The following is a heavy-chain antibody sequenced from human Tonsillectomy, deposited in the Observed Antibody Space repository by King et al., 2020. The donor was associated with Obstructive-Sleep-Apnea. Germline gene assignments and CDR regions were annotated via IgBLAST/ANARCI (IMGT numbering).Heavy chain of an antibody. CDR2: IDYSGST. D-gene: IGHD3-16*01. J-gene: IGHJ4*02. V-gene: IGHV4-31*03. CDR3: ARGLRGSPAFDY. Sequence: VQLQESGPGLVKPSQTLSLTCSVSGDSINTGDSYWNWIRQHPGKGLEWVGFIDYSGSTFYNPSLRSRLTISLDTSQNQFSLTLNSVTAADTAMYYCARGLRGSPAFDYWGRGTLVTVSP. CDR1: GDSINTGDSY.